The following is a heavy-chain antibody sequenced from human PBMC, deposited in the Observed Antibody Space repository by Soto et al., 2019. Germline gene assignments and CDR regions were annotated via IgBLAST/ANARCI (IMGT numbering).Heavy chain of an antibody. D-gene: IGHD3-10*01. V-gene: IGHV3-74*01. J-gene: IGHJ4*02. CDR2: IRGDGNDA. Sequence: EVQLVESGGGIVQPGGSLRLSCVASGFTFSTYWMHWVRQAPGKGLVWASRIRGDGNDANYADSVRGRFSISRDNAKSTLYLQMNSLRAEDTAVYYCAGDLVSGSGSLGHWGQGTLVTVSS. CDR3: AGDLVSGSGSLGH. CDR1: GFTFSTYW.